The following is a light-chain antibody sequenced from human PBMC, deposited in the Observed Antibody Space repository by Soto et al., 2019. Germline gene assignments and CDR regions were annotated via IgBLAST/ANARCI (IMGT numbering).Light chain of an antibody. CDR1: QSINRD. V-gene: IGKV3D-15*01. CDR3: QQYNSWPIT. J-gene: IGKJ5*01. Sequence: EILMTQSPATLSLSPVERATLSCRASQSINRDLAWYVQKPGKAPRRVIYGASTWGTGVPPRFTGSGSGTEFTLTISGLQSEDFAVYYCQQYNSWPITFGQGTRVEIK. CDR2: GAS.